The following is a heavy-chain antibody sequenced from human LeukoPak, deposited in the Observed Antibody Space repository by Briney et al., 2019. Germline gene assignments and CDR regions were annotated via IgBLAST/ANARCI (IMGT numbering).Heavy chain of an antibody. V-gene: IGHV3-23*01. Sequence: PGGSLRLSCAASGFTFSSYAMSWVRQAPGKGLELVSAISGSGGSTYYADSVKGRFTISRDNSKNPLYLQMNSLRAEDTAVYYCAKVQWELPYYYYGMDVWGQGNTVTVSS. CDR3: AKVQWELPYYYYGMDV. CDR1: GFTFSSYA. D-gene: IGHD1-26*01. CDR2: ISGSGGST. J-gene: IGHJ6*02.